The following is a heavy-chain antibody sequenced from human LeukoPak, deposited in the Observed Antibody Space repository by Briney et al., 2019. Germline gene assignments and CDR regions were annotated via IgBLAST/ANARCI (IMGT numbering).Heavy chain of an antibody. J-gene: IGHJ4*02. Sequence: GGSLRLSCAASGFTFSSYAMSWVRQAPGKGLEWVSAISGSSGSTYYADSVKGRFTISRDNSKDTLYLQMNSLRAEDTAVYYCAKGKGSEAAHFDYWGQGTLVTVSS. CDR2: ISGSSGST. D-gene: IGHD2-15*01. CDR1: GFTFSSYA. CDR3: AKGKGSEAAHFDY. V-gene: IGHV3-23*01.